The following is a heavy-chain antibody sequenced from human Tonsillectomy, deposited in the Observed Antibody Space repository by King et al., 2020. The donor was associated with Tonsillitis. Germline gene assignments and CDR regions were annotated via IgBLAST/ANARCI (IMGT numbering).Heavy chain of an antibody. CDR3: ARDKDPFGMDV. J-gene: IGHJ6*02. CDR2: VSFDGSNK. Sequence: VQLVESGGGVVQPGRSLRLSCAASGFTFSSYAMHWVRQAPGKGLQWVAVVSFDGSNKNYADSVKGRFTISRDNSKNTLYLQMNSLRAEDTAVYYCARDKDPFGMDVWGQGTTVTVSS. V-gene: IGHV3-30*04. CDR1: GFTFSSYA.